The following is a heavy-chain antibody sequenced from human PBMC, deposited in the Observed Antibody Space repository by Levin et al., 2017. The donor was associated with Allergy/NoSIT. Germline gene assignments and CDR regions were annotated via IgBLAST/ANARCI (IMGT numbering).Heavy chain of an antibody. D-gene: IGHD6-19*01. CDR3: ARLISDLNRIAVAGTVDY. CDR2: INHSGST. J-gene: IGHJ4*02. CDR1: GGSFSGYY. Sequence: SETLSLTCAVYGGSFSGYYWSWIRQPPGKGLEWIGEINHSGSTNYNPSLKSRVTISVDTSKNQFSLKLSSVTAADTAVYYCARLISDLNRIAVAGTVDYWGQGTLVTVSS. V-gene: IGHV4-34*01.